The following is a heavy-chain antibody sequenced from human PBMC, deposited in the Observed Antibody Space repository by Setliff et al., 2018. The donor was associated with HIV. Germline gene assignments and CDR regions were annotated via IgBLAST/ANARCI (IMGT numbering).Heavy chain of an antibody. CDR1: GGSIIDSRYF. V-gene: IGHV4-39*01. CDR2: VYYSGIT. J-gene: IGHJ5*01. CDR3: VRHVWSDDFLVPGWFDS. Sequence: PLETLSLTCTVSGGSIIDSRYFWGWIRQPPGKGLEWIGSVYYSGITYYSSSLKSRVTVSVDTSRIQFSLKLTSVTAADTAVYKCVRHVWSDDFLVPGWFDSWSQGTLVTVSS. D-gene: IGHD3-3*01.